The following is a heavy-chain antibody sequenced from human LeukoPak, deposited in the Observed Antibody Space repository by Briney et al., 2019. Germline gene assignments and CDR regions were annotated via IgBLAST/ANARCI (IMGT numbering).Heavy chain of an antibody. CDR1: GFTVSSAY. CDR3: TRETYYDFWSAPGGMDV. Sequence: PGGSLGLSCAASGFTVSSAYMSWVRQAPGKGLEWVSIIYSGGNTYYADSVKGRFTISRDHSKNTLYLQMNSLRAEDTAVYYCTRETYYDFWSAPGGMDVWGQGSTVTVSS. J-gene: IGHJ6*02. D-gene: IGHD3-3*01. V-gene: IGHV3-53*01. CDR2: IYSGGNT.